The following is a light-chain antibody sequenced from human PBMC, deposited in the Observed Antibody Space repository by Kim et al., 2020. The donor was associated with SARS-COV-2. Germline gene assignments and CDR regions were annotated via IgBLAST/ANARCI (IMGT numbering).Light chain of an antibody. CDR2: DVS. J-gene: IGLJ1*01. CDR3: SSYTSSSTPHV. V-gene: IGLV2-14*04. Sequence: QSITISCTGTSSDVGGYNYVSWYQQHPGKAPKLMIYDVSKRPSGVSNRFSGSKSGNTASLTISGLQAEDEAHYYCSSYTSSSTPHVFGTGTQLTVL. CDR1: SSDVGGYNY.